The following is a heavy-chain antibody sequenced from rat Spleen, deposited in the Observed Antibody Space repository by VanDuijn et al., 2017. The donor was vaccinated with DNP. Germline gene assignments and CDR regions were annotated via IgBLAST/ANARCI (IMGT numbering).Heavy chain of an antibody. CDR2: IGSDGYAP. Sequence: EVQLVESGGGLVQPGRSLKLSCAASGFTFSDYYMAWVRQAPTRGLEWVAYIGSDGYAPYYGVSVKGRFTISRDNAKSTLYLQMNSLRSEDMATYYCTTSMVISYYYAMDAWGQGTSVTVSS. CDR3: TTSMVISYYYAMDA. V-gene: IGHV5-20*01. CDR1: GFTFSDYY. D-gene: IGHD1-12*03. J-gene: IGHJ4*01.